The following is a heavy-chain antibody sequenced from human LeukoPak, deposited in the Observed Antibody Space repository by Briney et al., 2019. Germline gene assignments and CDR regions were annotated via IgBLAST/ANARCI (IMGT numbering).Heavy chain of an antibody. Sequence: PGGSLRLSCAASGFTFSSYWMLWVRQVPGKGLVWVSRIDIEGSGTAYADSVKGRFTVSRGDAKSTLYLQMNSLRAEDTGVYYCARDMMGPGACIDHWGQGTLVTVSS. V-gene: IGHV3-74*01. CDR1: GFTFSSYW. CDR3: ARDMMGPGACIDH. D-gene: IGHD1-26*01. J-gene: IGHJ4*02. CDR2: IDIEGSGT.